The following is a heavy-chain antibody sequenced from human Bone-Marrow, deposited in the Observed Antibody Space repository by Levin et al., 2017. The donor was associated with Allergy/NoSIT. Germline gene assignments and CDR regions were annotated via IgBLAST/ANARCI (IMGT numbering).Heavy chain of an antibody. CDR3: AREGVKITIPYGMDV. V-gene: IGHV3-74*01. CDR1: GFTFSSYW. CDR2: INSDGSST. J-gene: IGHJ6*02. Sequence: GGSLRLSCAASGFTFSSYWMHWVRQAPGKGLVWVSRINSDGSSTSYADSVKGRFTISRDNAKNTLYLQMNSLRAEDTAVYYCAREGVKITIPYGMDVWGQGTTVTVSS. D-gene: IGHD3-9*01.